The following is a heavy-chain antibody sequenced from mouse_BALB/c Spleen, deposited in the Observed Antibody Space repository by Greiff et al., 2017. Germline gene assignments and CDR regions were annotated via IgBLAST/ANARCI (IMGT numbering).Heavy chain of an antibody. Sequence: VQLQQSGAELVKPGASVKLSCTASGFNIKDTYMHWVKQRPEQGLEWIGRIDPANGNTKYDPKFQGKATITADTSSNTAYLQLSSLTSEDTAVYYCARELGQDWYFDVWGAGTTVTVSS. D-gene: IGHD4-1*01. CDR2: IDPANGNT. CDR1: GFNIKDTY. V-gene: IGHV14-3*02. J-gene: IGHJ1*01. CDR3: ARELGQDWYFDV.